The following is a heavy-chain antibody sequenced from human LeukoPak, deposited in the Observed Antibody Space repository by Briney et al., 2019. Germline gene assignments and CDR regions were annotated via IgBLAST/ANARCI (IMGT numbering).Heavy chain of an antibody. D-gene: IGHD3-22*01. CDR2: INWNGGST. CDR3: ARGSDYYDSSGPPLGLFDI. V-gene: IGHV3-20*04. Sequence: GGSLRLSCAASGFTFDDYGMSWARQAPGKGLEWVSGINWNGGSTGYADSVKGRFTISRDNAKNSLYLQVNSLRAEDTALYYCARGSDYYDSSGPPLGLFDIWGQGTMVTVSS. J-gene: IGHJ3*02. CDR1: GFTFDDYG.